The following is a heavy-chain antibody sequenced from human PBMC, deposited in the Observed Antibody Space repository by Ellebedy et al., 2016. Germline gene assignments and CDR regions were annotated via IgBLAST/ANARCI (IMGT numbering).Heavy chain of an antibody. J-gene: IGHJ5*02. CDR3: ARGRYSSSWYGGLWFDP. CDR2: INHSGST. CDR1: GGSFSGYY. Sequence: SETLSPTCAVYGGSFSGYYWSWIRQPPGKGLEWIGEINHSGSTTYNPSLKSRVTISVDTSKNQFSLKLSSVTAADTAGYYCARGRYSSSWYGGLWFDPWGQGTLVTVSS. V-gene: IGHV4-34*01. D-gene: IGHD6-13*01.